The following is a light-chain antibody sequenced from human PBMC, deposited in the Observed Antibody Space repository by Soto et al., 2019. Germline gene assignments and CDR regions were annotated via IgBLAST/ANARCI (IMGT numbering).Light chain of an antibody. J-gene: IGLJ3*02. CDR3: CSFAGSYTFGV. CDR2: DVS. V-gene: IGLV2-11*01. CDR1: SSDVGDYNY. Sequence: QSALTQPRSVSGSLGQSVTISCTGTSSDVGDYNYVSWYQQYPGKAPKLVIYDVSKRPSGVPDRFSGSKSGNTASLTISGLQAEDEADYYCCSFAGSYTFGVFGGGTKLTVL.